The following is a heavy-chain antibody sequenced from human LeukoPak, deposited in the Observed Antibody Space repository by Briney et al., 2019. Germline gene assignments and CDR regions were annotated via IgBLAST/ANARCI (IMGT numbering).Heavy chain of an antibody. Sequence: PGGSLRLSCAASGFTFNCYAMSWVRQAPGKGLEWVSGISDNEGTTYYTDSVKGRFTISRDNTKNTVYLQMNNLRADDTAVYFCARHDSFIPYWGQGTLVTVSS. CDR2: ISDNEGTT. D-gene: IGHD5-18*01. V-gene: IGHV3-23*01. CDR3: ARHDSFIPY. J-gene: IGHJ4*02. CDR1: GFTFNCYA.